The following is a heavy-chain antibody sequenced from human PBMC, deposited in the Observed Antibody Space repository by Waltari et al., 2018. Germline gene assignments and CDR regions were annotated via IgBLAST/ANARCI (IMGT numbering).Heavy chain of an antibody. CDR2: ISHSGTT. D-gene: IGHD2-21*02. J-gene: IGHJ3*02. V-gene: IGHV4-34*01. CDR3: ARQEIIVEVTGDAFDI. Sequence: QVQLQQRGAGLLKPSETLSLTCAALAGSSLGFFWAWFCPPPGNGLEWIGEISHSGTTNYNPSLTSRVTISLDTSKNQFSLKLSSVTAADTAVYYCARQEIIVEVTGDAFDIWGQGTMVTVSS. CDR1: AGSSLGFF.